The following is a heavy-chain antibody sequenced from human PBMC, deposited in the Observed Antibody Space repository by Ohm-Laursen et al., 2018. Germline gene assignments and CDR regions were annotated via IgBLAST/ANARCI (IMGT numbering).Heavy chain of an antibody. CDR2: ISSSATII. J-gene: IGHJ3*01. Sequence: SLRLSCSASGFTFNSYEMNWVRQAPGKGLEWLSYISSSATIIYYADSVKGRFTISRDNAKNLLYLQMNNLRAEDTAMYYCSRDYLSIWGQGTLVTVSS. CDR1: GFTFNSYE. CDR3: SRDYLSI. D-gene: IGHD2/OR15-2a*01. V-gene: IGHV3-48*03.